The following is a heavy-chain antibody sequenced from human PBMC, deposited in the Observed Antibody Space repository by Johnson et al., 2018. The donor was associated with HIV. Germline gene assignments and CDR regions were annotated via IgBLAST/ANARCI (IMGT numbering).Heavy chain of an antibody. CDR1: GFTVSSNY. V-gene: IGHV3-66*01. Sequence: VQLVESGGGLVQPGGSLRLSCAASGFTVSSNYMSWVRQAPGKGLEWVSVIYSGGSTYYADPVKGRFTISRDNSKNTRYLQMNSLRAEDTAVYYCAILEVVPAAIHSPDAFDIWGQGTMVTVSS. CDR2: IYSGGST. D-gene: IGHD2-2*01. J-gene: IGHJ3*02. CDR3: AILEVVPAAIHSPDAFDI.